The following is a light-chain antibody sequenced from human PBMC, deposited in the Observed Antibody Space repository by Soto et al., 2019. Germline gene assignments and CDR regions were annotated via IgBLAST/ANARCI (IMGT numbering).Light chain of an antibody. CDR3: SSYTTSNTVV. CDR2: EVS. Sequence: QSVLTQPASVSGSPGQSITISCTGTRSDVGAYNYVSWYQQHPGKAPQLLIFEVSNRPSGVSHRFSASKSDNTASLTISGLQAEDEADYFCSSYTTSNTVVFGGGTKVTVL. J-gene: IGLJ2*01. V-gene: IGLV2-14*01. CDR1: RSDVGAYNY.